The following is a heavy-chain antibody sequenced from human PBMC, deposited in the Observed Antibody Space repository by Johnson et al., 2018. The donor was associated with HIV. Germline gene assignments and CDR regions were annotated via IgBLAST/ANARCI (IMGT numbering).Heavy chain of an antibody. D-gene: IGHD3-10*01. CDR1: GFTFSSYD. J-gene: IGHJ3*02. CDR3: ARELEGDYAFDS. CDR2: IGTAGDT. V-gene: IGHV3-13*01. Sequence: VQLVESGGGLVQPGGSLRLSCAASGFTFSSYDMHWVRQATGKGLEWVSAIGTAGDTYYPGSVKGRFTISRDNAKNSLYLQMNSLSAGDTAVYYCARELEGDYAFDSWGQGTMVTVSS.